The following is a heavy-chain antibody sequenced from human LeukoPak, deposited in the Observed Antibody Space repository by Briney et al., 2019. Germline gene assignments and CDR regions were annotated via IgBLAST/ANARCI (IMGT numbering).Heavy chain of an antibody. CDR3: ASSSPTNELAY. CDR1: GGTFSSYA. CDR2: IIPIFGTA. Sequence: SVKVSCKASGGTFSSYAISWVRQAPGQGLEWMGRIIPIFGTANYAQKFQVRVAITTDESTSTAYMELSSLRSEDTAVYYCASSSPTNELAYWGQGTLVTVSS. J-gene: IGHJ4*02. D-gene: IGHD2-8*01. V-gene: IGHV1-69*05.